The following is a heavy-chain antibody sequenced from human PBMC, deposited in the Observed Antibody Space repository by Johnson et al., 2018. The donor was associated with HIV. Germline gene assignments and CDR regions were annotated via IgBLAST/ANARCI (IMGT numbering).Heavy chain of an antibody. CDR2: ISGSGGST. CDR3: AVVALPMYWYDAFDI. J-gene: IGHJ3*02. CDR1: GFTFSSYA. V-gene: IGHV3-23*04. Sequence: MLLVESGGGLVQPGGSLRLSCAASGFTFSSYAMSWVRQAPGKGLEWVSAISGSGGSTYYADSVKGRFTISRDNSKKPLYLQMNSLRAEDTAVYYCAVVALPMYWYDAFDIWGQGTMVTVSS. D-gene: IGHD2-21*01.